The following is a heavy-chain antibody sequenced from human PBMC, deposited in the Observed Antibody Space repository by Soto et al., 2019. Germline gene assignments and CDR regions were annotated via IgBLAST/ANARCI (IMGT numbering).Heavy chain of an antibody. D-gene: IGHD4-4*01. V-gene: IGHV3-33*01. Sequence: GGSLRLSCAASGFTFSSYGMHWVRQAPGKGLEWVAVIWYDGSNKYYADSVKGRFTISRDNSKNTLYLQMNSLRAEDTAVYYCARDYAYSRYYHYYYGMDVWGPGTTLTVSS. CDR3: ARDYAYSRYYHYYYGMDV. CDR2: IWYDGSNK. CDR1: GFTFSSYG. J-gene: IGHJ6*02.